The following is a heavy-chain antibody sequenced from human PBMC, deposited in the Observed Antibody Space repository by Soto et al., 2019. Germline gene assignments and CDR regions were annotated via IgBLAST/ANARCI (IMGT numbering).Heavy chain of an antibody. V-gene: IGHV3-23*01. CDR3: ARQLGYCSDGSCYFDY. J-gene: IGHJ4*02. Sequence: GGSLRLSCAASGFTLSTYAMSWVRQAPGKGLEWVSAISGSGGSTYYADSVKGRFTISRDNSKNTLYLRMNSLRAEDTAVYYCARQLGYCSDGSCYFDYWGQGTLVTVSS. CDR1: GFTLSTYA. D-gene: IGHD2-15*01. CDR2: ISGSGGST.